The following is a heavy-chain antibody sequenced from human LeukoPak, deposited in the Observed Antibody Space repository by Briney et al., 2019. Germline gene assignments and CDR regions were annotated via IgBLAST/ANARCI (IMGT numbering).Heavy chain of an antibody. CDR3: ARHDSLPQIDY. D-gene: IGHD5-18*01. J-gene: IGHJ4*02. Sequence: GESLKISCKGSGYSFTSYWIGWVRQLPGKGLEWMGIIYPGDSDTRYSPSFQGQVTISADKSISTAYLQLSSLKASDTAMYYCARHDSLPQIDYWGQGTLVTVSS. CDR2: IYPGDSDT. CDR1: GYSFTSYW. V-gene: IGHV5-51*01.